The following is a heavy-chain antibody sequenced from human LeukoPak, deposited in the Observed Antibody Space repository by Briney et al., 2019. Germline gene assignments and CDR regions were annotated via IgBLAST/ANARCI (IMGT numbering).Heavy chain of an antibody. Sequence: GGSLRLSCAAAGFTFSSYAMHWVRQAPGKGLEWVAVTSYDGGNKYYADSVKGRFTISRDNPKNTLYLQLNSLRDEDTAVYYCARGGHTSSWYIDYWSQGTLVTVSS. V-gene: IGHV3-30-3*01. CDR3: ARGGHTSSWYIDY. D-gene: IGHD6-13*01. CDR2: TSYDGGNK. CDR1: GFTFSSYA. J-gene: IGHJ4*02.